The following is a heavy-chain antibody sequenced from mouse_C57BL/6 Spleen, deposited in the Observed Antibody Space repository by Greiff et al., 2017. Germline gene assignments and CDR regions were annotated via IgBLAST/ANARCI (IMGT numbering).Heavy chain of an antibody. J-gene: IGHJ2*01. CDR3: ERGGYSDDNIDY. CDR1: GYTFTSYW. Sequence: QVQLQQPGPELVKPGASVKLSCKASGYTFTSYWMHWVKQRPGQGLEWIGNINPSNGGTNYNQKFKSKATLTVHKSSSTAYMQLSSLTAEDSAVYWCERGGYSDDNIDYWGQGTTLTVSS. V-gene: IGHV1-53*01. D-gene: IGHD2-12*01. CDR2: INPSNGGT.